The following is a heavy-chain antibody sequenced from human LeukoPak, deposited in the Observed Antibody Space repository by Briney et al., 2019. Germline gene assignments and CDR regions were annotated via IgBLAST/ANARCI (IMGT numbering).Heavy chain of an antibody. D-gene: IGHD1-1*01. J-gene: IGHJ4*02. CDR2: ISGSGGST. V-gene: IGHV3-23*01. Sequence: PGGSLRLSCAASGFTFSSYTMNWVRQAPGKGLEWVSAISGSGGSTYYADSVKGRFTISRDNSKNTLYLQMNSLRAEDTAVYYCAKDLRVEPGLWGQGTLVTVSS. CDR1: GFTFSSYT. CDR3: AKDLRVEPGL.